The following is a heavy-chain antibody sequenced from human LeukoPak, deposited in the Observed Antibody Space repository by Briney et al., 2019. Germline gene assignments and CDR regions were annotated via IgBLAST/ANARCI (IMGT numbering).Heavy chain of an antibody. J-gene: IGHJ4*02. CDR3: ARSRPIRPTFFDY. V-gene: IGHV3-23*01. CDR1: GFTFSNYA. CDR2: IRGSGSST. D-gene: IGHD1-1*01. Sequence: GGSLRLSCAASGFTFSNYAMSWVRQAPGKGLECVSVIRGSGSSTYYADSVKGRFTISRDNSKNTLYLQMNSLRAEDTAMYYCARSRPIRPTFFDYWGQGNLVTVSS.